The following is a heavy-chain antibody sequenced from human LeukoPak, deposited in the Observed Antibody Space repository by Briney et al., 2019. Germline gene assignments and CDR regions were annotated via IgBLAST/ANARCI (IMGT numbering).Heavy chain of an antibody. D-gene: IGHD5-12*01. CDR3: ARDDPNSGYDFDY. CDR1: GYTFSKFG. J-gene: IGHJ4*02. Sequence: ASVKVSCKASGYTFSKFGIGWLRQAPAQGPEWMGWINVYNGNTNYAQKLQGRVTMTTDTSTSTAYLELRSLRSDDKAVYYCARDDPNSGYDFDYWGQGTLVTVSS. CDR2: INVYNGNT. V-gene: IGHV1-18*01.